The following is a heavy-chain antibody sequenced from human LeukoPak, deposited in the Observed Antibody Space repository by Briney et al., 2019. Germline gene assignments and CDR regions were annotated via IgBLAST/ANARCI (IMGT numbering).Heavy chain of an antibody. J-gene: IGHJ5*02. CDR1: GFTFSSYA. V-gene: IGHV3-21*01. D-gene: IGHD1-26*01. CDR3: ARTVGATSFWFGP. CDR2: ISSSSSYI. Sequence: GGSLRLSCAASGFTFSSYAMSWVRQAPGKGLEWVSSISSSSSYIYYADSVKGRFTITRDNAKNSLYLQMNSLRAEDTAVYYCARTVGATSFWFGPWGQGTLVTVSS.